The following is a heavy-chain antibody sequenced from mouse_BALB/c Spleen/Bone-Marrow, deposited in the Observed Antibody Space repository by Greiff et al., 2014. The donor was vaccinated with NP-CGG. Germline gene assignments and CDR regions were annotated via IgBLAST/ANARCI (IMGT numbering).Heavy chain of an antibody. V-gene: IGHV1S41*01. CDR3: ARYDYVMDY. CDR1: GYTFTNFW. D-gene: IGHD2-3*01. J-gene: IGHJ4*01. CDR2: IAPGTGTT. Sequence: DLVKPGASVKLSCKVSGYTFTNFWINWIKQRPGQGLEWIGRIAPGTGTTYYNEMFKGKATLTVDTSSSTAYIQLSSLSSEDSAVYFCARYDYVMDYWGQGTSVTVSS.